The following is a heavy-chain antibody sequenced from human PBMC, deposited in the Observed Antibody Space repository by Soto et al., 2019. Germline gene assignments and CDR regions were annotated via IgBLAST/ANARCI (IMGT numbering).Heavy chain of an antibody. CDR2: IDWDDDK. CDR1: GFSLSTSGVR. V-gene: IGHV2-70*04. Sequence: SGPTLVNPTQTLTLTCTFSGFSLSTSGVRVSWIRQPPGKALEWLARIDWDDDKFYSTSLKTRLTISRDTFKKQVVLTMTNMDPMDTATYYCARDGVAGNYYYGMDVWGQGTTVTVSS. D-gene: IGHD3-3*01. CDR3: ARDGVAGNYYYGMDV. J-gene: IGHJ6*02.